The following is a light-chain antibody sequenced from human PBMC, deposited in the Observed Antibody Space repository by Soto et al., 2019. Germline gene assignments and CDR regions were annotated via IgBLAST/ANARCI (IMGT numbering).Light chain of an antibody. CDR3: TSYASGSSHVV. CDR1: SSDIGGYDY. Sequence: QSALTQPASVSGSPGQSITLSCTGTSSDIGGYDYVSWCQRHPGKAPKLIIYDVNNRPSGVSNRFSGSKSGNTASLTISGLQAEDEADYYCTSYASGSSHVVFGGGTKVTVL. J-gene: IGLJ2*01. V-gene: IGLV2-14*01. CDR2: DVN.